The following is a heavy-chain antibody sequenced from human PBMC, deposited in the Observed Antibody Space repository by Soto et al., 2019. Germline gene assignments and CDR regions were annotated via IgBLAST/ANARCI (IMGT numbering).Heavy chain of an antibody. J-gene: IGHJ5*02. CDR1: GYPFTSYH. V-gene: IGHV1-46*01. CDR2: INPGDGRT. Sequence: QVQLLQSGTEVKKPGASVNISCKASGYPFTSYHVHWLRQAPGQGLEWMGIINPGDGRTRSAQKVQGRVTFSRDTSTTTVYMELTSLISDDTAIYFCARARGYTFGYNDFEPWGQGTLVTVSS. D-gene: IGHD5-18*01. CDR3: ARARGYTFGYNDFEP.